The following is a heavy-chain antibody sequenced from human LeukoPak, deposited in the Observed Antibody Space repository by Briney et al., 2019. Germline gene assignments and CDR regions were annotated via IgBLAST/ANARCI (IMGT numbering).Heavy chain of an antibody. D-gene: IGHD2-2*02. CDR1: GYSISSGYY. V-gene: IGHV4-38-2*01. J-gene: IGHJ4*02. CDR3: ARHAPPYCSSTSCYNRVPDY. Sequence: KPSETLSLTCAVSGYSISSGYYWGWIRQPPGKGLEWIGSIYYSGSTYYNPSLKSRVTISVDASKNQFSLKLSSVTAADTAVYYCARHAPPYCSSTSCYNRVPDYWGQGTLVTVSS. CDR2: IYYSGST.